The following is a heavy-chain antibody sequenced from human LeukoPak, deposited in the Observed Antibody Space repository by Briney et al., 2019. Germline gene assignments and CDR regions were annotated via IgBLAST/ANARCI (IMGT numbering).Heavy chain of an antibody. CDR1: GFSFSGHW. Sequence: GGSLRLSCAASGFSFSGHWMHWARQLPGKGLVWVSRISPTGSTTSYADSVKGRFTVSRDNAKNTLYLQVNNPRAEDTAVYYCARGPSSNWSGLDFWGQGTLLTVSS. V-gene: IGHV3-74*01. D-gene: IGHD6-13*01. CDR3: ARGPSSNWSGLDF. CDR2: ISPTGSTT. J-gene: IGHJ4*02.